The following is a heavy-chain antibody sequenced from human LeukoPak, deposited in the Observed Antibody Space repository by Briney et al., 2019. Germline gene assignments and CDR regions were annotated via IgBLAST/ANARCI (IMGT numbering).Heavy chain of an antibody. V-gene: IGHV3-53*01. CDR2: IYSGGST. CDR3: ARGWLFPFDY. Sequence: GGSLRLSCAASGFTFSSYSMNWVRQAPGKGLEWVSVIYSGGSTYYADSVKGRFTISRDNSKNTLYLQMNSLRAEDTAVYYCARGWLFPFDYWGQGTLVTVSS. J-gene: IGHJ4*02. D-gene: IGHD3-22*01. CDR1: GFTFSSYS.